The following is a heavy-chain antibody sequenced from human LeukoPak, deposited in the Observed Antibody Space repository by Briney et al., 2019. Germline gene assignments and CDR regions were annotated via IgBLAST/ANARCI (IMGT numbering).Heavy chain of an antibody. D-gene: IGHD1-14*01. Sequence: GESLKISCKGSGYTFTSYWIGWVRQMPGKGLEWMGIIYPGDSDTRYSPSFQGQAIISVDKSISTAYLQWSSLKASDTAMYYCARTHTYNWFDPWGQGTLVTVSS. CDR1: GYTFTSYW. CDR2: IYPGDSDT. J-gene: IGHJ5*02. CDR3: ARTHTYNWFDP. V-gene: IGHV5-51*01.